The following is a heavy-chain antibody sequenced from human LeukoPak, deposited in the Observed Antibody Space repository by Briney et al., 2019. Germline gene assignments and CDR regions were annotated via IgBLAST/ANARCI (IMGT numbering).Heavy chain of an antibody. J-gene: IGHJ5*02. CDR2: ISGSGGNT. CDR3: AKGTGINHYHWIDP. CDR1: KVTFSDYA. D-gene: IGHD3/OR15-3a*01. V-gene: IGHV3-23*01. Sequence: AGSLRLSCAASKVTFSDYAMNWVRQAPGKGLEWVSGISGSGGNTYYADSVKGRFTISRDNSKNTLYLQMNSLRAEDTALYYCAKGTGINHYHWIDPWGQGTQVTVSS.